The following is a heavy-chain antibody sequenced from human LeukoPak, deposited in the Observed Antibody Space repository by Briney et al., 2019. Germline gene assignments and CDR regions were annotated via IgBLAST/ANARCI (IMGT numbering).Heavy chain of an antibody. V-gene: IGHV3-74*01. Sequence: GGSLRLSCAASGFTFSSYWMHWVRQVPGKGLVWVSRINSDGSSRSYVDSVMGRFTISRDNTKNSLYLQMNSLRAEDTAVYYCVDGDYWGQGALVTVSS. CDR2: INSDGSSR. CDR3: VDGDY. D-gene: IGHD3-9*01. CDR1: GFTFSSYW. J-gene: IGHJ4*02.